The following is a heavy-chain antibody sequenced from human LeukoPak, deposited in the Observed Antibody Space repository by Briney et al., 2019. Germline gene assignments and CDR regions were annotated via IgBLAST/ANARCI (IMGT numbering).Heavy chain of an antibody. CDR2: ISGSGGST. D-gene: IGHD5-18*01. Sequence: TGGSLRLSCAASGFTFSSYAMSWVRQAPGKGLEWVSAISGSGGSTYYADSVKGRFTISRDNSKNTLYLQMNSLRAEDTAVYYCANWEYSICGMDVWGQGTTVTVSS. CDR1: GFTFSSYA. CDR3: ANWEYSICGMDV. J-gene: IGHJ6*02. V-gene: IGHV3-23*01.